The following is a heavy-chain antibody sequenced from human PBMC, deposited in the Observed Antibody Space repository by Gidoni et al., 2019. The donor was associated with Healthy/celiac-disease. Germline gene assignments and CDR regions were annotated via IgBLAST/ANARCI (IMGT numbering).Heavy chain of an antibody. D-gene: IGHD3-10*01. V-gene: IGHV1-69*01. J-gene: IGHJ5*02. Sequence: QVQLVQSGAEVKKPGSSVKVSCKASGGTFSSYAISWVRQAPGQGLEWLGGIIPIFGTANYAQKFQGRVTITADESTSTAYMELSSLRSEDTAVYYCAREREAMVRTPPERHKWFDPWGQGTLVTVSS. CDR1: GGTFSSYA. CDR2: IIPIFGTA. CDR3: AREREAMVRTPPERHKWFDP.